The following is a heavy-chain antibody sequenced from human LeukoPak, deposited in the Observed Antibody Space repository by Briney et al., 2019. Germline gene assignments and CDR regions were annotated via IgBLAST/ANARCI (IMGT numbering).Heavy chain of an antibody. Sequence: EASVKVSCKASGYTFISYQMHWVRQAPGQGLEWMGIINPTGGSTSHAQKFQGRVTITRDTSTSTVYMELSSLRSEDTAVYYCARKGSSSCFDYWGQGTLVTVSS. D-gene: IGHD6-6*01. J-gene: IGHJ4*02. CDR2: INPTGGST. CDR1: GYTFISYQ. V-gene: IGHV1-46*01. CDR3: ARKGSSSCFDY.